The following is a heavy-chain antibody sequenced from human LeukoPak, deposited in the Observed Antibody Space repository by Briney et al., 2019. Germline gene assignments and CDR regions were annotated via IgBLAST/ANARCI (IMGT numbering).Heavy chain of an antibody. Sequence: GGSLRLSCAASGFTFSGYSMNWVRQAPGKGLEWVSYISSGSSTIYYADSVKGRFTISRDNAKNSLYLQMNSLRAEDTAVYYCARGYGDYVWDDYWGQGTLVTVSS. J-gene: IGHJ4*02. CDR2: ISSGSSTI. CDR1: GFTFSGYS. CDR3: ARGYGDYVWDDY. D-gene: IGHD4-17*01. V-gene: IGHV3-48*01.